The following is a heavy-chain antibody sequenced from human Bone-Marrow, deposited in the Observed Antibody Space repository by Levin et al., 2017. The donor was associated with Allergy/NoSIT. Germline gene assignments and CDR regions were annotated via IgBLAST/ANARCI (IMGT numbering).Heavy chain of an antibody. CDR2: IYYSGST. V-gene: IGHV4-39*01. CDR1: GGSISSSSYY. Sequence: TSETLSLTCTVSGGSISSSSYYWGWIRQPPGKGLEWIGSIYYSGSTYYNPSLKSRVTISVDTSKNQFSLKLSSVTAADTAVYYCARQTNMVRGVDDYWGQGTLVTVSS. D-gene: IGHD3-10*01. J-gene: IGHJ4*02. CDR3: ARQTNMVRGVDDY.